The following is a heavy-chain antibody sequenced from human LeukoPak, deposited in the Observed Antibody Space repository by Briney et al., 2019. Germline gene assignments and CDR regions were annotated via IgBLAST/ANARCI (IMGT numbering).Heavy chain of an antibody. D-gene: IGHD2-2*01. CDR1: GFTFSSYE. CDR3: AREQSGSTSCSDY. CDR2: ISSSGSTI. Sequence: GGSLRLSCAASGFTFSSYEMNWVRQAPGKGLEWVSYISSSGSTIYYADSVKGRFTIPRDNAKNSLFLQMNSLRAEDTAVYYCAREQSGSTSCSDYWGQGTLVIVSS. J-gene: IGHJ4*02. V-gene: IGHV3-48*03.